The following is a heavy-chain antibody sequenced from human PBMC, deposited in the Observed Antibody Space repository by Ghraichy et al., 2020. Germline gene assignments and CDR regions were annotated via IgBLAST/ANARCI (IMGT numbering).Heavy chain of an antibody. D-gene: IGHD3-16*01. J-gene: IGHJ4*02. V-gene: IGHV3-74*01. CDR3: ARDPFGEQQVD. CDR1: GFTFSSSW. CDR2: INGDGSST. Sequence: LSLTCAASGFTFSSSWMHWVRQAPGKGLVWVSRINGDGSSTGYADSVKGRLTISRDNAKNTLFLQMNSLRVEDTAVYYCARDPFGEQQVDWGQGTLVTVSS.